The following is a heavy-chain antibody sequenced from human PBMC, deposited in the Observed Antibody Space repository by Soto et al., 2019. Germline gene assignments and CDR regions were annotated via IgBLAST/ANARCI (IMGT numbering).Heavy chain of an antibody. CDR1: AITFSNYW. V-gene: IGHV3-7*01. Sequence: PGWSQRLSCAAPAITFSNYWMSCASQAPGKGLEWVAKINQDGCEKYYVDSVKGRFHISRDKAKNSLYLQMNSLRAEDTAVFYCERSSSWYETYRLGVWGQGTTVTVSS. J-gene: IGHJ6*02. CDR3: ERSSSWYETYRLGV. D-gene: IGHD6-13*01. CDR2: INQDGCEK.